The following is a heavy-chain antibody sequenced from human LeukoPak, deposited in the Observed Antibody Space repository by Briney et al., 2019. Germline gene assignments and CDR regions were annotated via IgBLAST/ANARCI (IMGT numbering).Heavy chain of an antibody. J-gene: IGHJ4*02. CDR3: AIWTSGNY. Sequence: GGSLRLSCADSQFTFNGSWMNWVRQALGEGLVWVANMDPTGSQKRYVDSVKGRFTISKDNPGASLYLDMHSLRAEDTAIYYCAIWTSGNYWGQGTLVTVSS. CDR1: QFTFNGSW. V-gene: IGHV3-7*01. CDR2: MDPTGSQK. D-gene: IGHD1-1*01.